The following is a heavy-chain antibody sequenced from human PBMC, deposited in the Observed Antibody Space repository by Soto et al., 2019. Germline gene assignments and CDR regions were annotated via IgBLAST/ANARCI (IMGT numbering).Heavy chain of an antibody. J-gene: IGHJ4*02. V-gene: IGHV3-74*01. CDR1: GFTFSSYW. CDR2: INSDGSST. D-gene: IGHD4-17*01. Sequence: VQLVESGGGLVQPGGSLRLSCAASGFTFSSYWMHWVRQAPGKGLVWVSRINSDGSSTSYADSVKGRFTISRDNAKNTLYLQMNSLRAEDTAVYYCARGYYGDIMPGTPDRIWGQGTLVTVSS. CDR3: ARGYYGDIMPGTPDRI.